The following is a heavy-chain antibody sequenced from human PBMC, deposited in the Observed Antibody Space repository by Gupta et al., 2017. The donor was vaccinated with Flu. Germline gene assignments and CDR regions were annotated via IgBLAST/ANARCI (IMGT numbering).Heavy chain of an antibody. CDR2: IYYSGST. CDR3: ARDFLQQQLVPPNWLDH. D-gene: IGHD6-13*01. CDR1: GGSISSGGYY. V-gene: IGHV4-31*01. J-gene: IGHJ5*02. Sequence: QVQLQETGPGLVKPSQTLSLTCTVSGGSISSGGYYWSWIRQHPGKGLEGIGYIYYSGSTYYNPSLKSQVTIAVYTSKNQFSLKLSSVTASDTSVYYWARDFLQQQLVPPNWLDHWGQRILVTVSS.